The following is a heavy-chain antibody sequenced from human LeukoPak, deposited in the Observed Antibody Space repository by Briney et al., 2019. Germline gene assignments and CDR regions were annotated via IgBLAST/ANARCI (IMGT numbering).Heavy chain of an antibody. CDR2: INHSGST. CDR1: GGSFSSYY. D-gene: IGHD6-6*01. J-gene: IGHJ5*02. V-gene: IGHV4-34*01. CDR3: ASLKTIAARGRNNNWFDP. Sequence: SETLSLTCAVYGGSFSSYYWNWIRQPPGKGLEWIGEINHSGSTNYNPSLKSRVTISVDTSKNQFSLKLSSVTAADTAVYYCASLKTIAARGRNNNWFDPWGQGTLVTVSS.